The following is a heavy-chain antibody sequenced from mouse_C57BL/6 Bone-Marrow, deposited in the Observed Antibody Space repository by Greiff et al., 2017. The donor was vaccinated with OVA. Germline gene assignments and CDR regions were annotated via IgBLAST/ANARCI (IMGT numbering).Heavy chain of an antibody. CDR1: GYTFTSYW. Sequence: QVQLKQPGAELVRPGSSVKLSCKASGYTFTSYWMDWVKQRPGQGLEWIGNIYPSDSETHYNQKFKDKATLTVDKSSSTAYLQLSSLTSEDSAVYCCARSLHYCGSRAWFAYWGQGTLVTVSA. V-gene: IGHV1-61*01. J-gene: IGHJ3*01. CDR3: ARSLHYCGSRAWFAY. D-gene: IGHD1-1*01. CDR2: IYPSDSET.